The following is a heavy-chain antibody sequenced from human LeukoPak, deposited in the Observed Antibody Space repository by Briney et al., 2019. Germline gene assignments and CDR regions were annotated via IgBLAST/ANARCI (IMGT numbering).Heavy chain of an antibody. V-gene: IGHV3-30*18. CDR3: AKGEGGSSSWYDFYDYGMDV. Sequence: GTSPRLSCAASGFTFNNFAMHWVRQAPGKGLEWVAVISNDGTKTYSADSVKGRFTISRGNSKKTLYLKMNTVRVEDTAVYYCAKGEGGSSSWYDFYDYGMDVWGKGTTVTVSS. D-gene: IGHD2-2*01. CDR2: ISNDGTKT. CDR1: GFTFNNFA. J-gene: IGHJ6*04.